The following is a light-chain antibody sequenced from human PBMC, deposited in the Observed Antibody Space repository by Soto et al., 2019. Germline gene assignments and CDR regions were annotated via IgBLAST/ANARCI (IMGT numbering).Light chain of an antibody. J-gene: IGLJ1*01. CDR1: SSDIGTYNY. V-gene: IGLV2-14*01. CDR2: EVS. CDR3: NSYTSSSTLYV. Sequence: QSALTQPASVSGSPGQSITISCTGTSSDIGTYNYVSWYQQHPGKAPKLMLYEVSNRPSGVSNRFFGSKSGNTASLTISWLQAEDEADYFCNSYTSSSTLYVFGTGTKLTVL.